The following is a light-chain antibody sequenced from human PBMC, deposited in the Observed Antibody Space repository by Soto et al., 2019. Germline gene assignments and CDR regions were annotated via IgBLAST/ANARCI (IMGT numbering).Light chain of an antibody. CDR3: QQYNDSFRYT. Sequence: DIQMAQTPSTLSASVGDRDTITCRASQSISSWLAWYQQKPGTAPKLLIYGASTLESGVPSRFSGIRSGTEFTLTVSSLQPDDFATYYCQQYNDSFRYTFGQGTNLEIK. CDR2: GAS. V-gene: IGKV1-5*03. J-gene: IGKJ2*01. CDR1: QSISSW.